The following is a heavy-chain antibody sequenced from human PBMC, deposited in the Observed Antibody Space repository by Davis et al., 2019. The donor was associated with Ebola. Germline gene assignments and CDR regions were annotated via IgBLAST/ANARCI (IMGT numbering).Heavy chain of an antibody. D-gene: IGHD2-21*01. Sequence: GESLKISCAASGFTFSSYAMSWVRQAPGKGLEWVSAISGSGGSTYYADSVKGRFTISRDNAKNSLYLQMNSLRAEDTAVYYCARRLALGTPLDYWGQGTLVTVSS. V-gene: IGHV3-23*01. CDR1: GFTFSSYA. J-gene: IGHJ4*02. CDR2: ISGSGGST. CDR3: ARRLALGTPLDY.